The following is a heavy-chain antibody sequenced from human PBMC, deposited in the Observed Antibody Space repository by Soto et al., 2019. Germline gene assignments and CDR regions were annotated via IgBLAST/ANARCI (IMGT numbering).Heavy chain of an antibody. CDR3: TERNDRDVFDV. J-gene: IGHJ3*01. CDR2: IRNRADGGTK. CDR1: GLTFSIAW. Sequence: GGSLRLSCGASGLTFSIAWMSWARQAPGEGLEWVGRIRNRADGGTKDNAGPVKGRFTISRDDSKSTLYLQMNSLKIEDTAVYYCTERNDRDVFDVWGQGTMVTVSS. D-gene: IGHD1-1*01. V-gene: IGHV3-15*01.